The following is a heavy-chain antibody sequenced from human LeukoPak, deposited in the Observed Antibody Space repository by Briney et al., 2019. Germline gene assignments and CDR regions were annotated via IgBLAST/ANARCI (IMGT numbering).Heavy chain of an antibody. Sequence: GGSLRLSCAASGFTFSDYYMSWIRQAPGKGLEWVSYISSSGSTIYYADSVKGRFTISRDNAKNSLYLQMNSLRAEDTALYYCAREGGATSSLNWFDPWGQGTLVTVSS. CDR2: ISSSGSTI. CDR3: AREGGATSSLNWFDP. CDR1: GFTFSDYY. D-gene: IGHD1-26*01. J-gene: IGHJ5*02. V-gene: IGHV3-11*01.